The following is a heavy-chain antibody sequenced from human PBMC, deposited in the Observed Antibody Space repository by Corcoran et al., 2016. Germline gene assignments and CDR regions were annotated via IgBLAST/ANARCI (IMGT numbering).Heavy chain of an antibody. J-gene: IGHJ6*02. CDR3: ARLRYSSRMGVLDA. CDR1: GFTFSSYG. V-gene: IGHV3-33*01. CDR2: IWNDGNNK. D-gene: IGHD6-13*01. Sequence: QVQLVESGGGVVQPGRSLRLSCAASGFTFSSYGMHWVRQAPGKGLVWVALIWNDGNNKYHADSVKGRFTISRDNSKNTLYLQMNSLIVEEKGVYYCARLRYSSRMGVLDAWGQGITVTVSS.